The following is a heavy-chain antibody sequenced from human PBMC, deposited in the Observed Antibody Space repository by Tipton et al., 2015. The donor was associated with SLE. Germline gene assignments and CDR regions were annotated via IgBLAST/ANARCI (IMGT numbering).Heavy chain of an antibody. CDR3: ARGTPFMEWERNWFDP. V-gene: IGHV4-59*01. CDR1: GGSISDFY. Sequence: TLSLTCTVTGGSISDFYWNWIRQSPGKGLEWIGYIYYTGSTNSNPSLKSRVTISVDTSKNQFSLKLSSVTAADTAIYYCARGTPFMEWERNWFDPWGQGTLVTVSS. CDR2: IYYTGST. J-gene: IGHJ5*02. D-gene: IGHD3-3*01.